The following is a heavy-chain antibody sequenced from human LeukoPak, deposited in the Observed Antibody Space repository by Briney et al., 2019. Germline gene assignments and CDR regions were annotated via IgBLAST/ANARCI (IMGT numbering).Heavy chain of an antibody. CDR1: GYTFTGYY. CDR3: ARDSLGSCYDGTFDY. D-gene: IGHD2-2*01. Sequence: ASVKVSCKASGYTFTGYYMHWVRQAPGQGPEWMGWINPNSGDTNYAQKLQGRVTMTRDTSISTAYMELSSLRSDDTAVYYCARDSLGSCYDGTFDYWGQGTLVTVSS. J-gene: IGHJ4*02. V-gene: IGHV1-2*02. CDR2: INPNSGDT.